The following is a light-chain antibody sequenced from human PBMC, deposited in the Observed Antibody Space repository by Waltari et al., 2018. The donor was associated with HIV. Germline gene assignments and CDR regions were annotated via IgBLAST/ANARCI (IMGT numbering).Light chain of an antibody. V-gene: IGLV1-40*01. Sequence: QSVLTQPPSVSGAPGQRVTIPGTGTSPNTGAGDDVHWYQQLPGTAPRLLIYDNTIRPSGVPDRFSGSKSGTSASLAIAGLQDEDEAVYYCQSYDRSLSVWVFGGGTKVTVL. CDR3: QSYDRSLSVWV. J-gene: IGLJ3*02. CDR1: SPNTGAGDD. CDR2: DNT.